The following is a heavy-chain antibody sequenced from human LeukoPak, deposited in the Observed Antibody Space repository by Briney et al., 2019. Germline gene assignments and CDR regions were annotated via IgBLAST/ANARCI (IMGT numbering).Heavy chain of an antibody. CDR3: AKKWGSSGYYFEDYMDV. V-gene: IGHV3-20*04. Sequence: PGGSLRLSCAASGFTFDDYGMSWVRQAPGKGLEWVSGINWNGGSTGYADSVKGRFTISRDNSKNTLYLQMNSLRAEDTAVYYCAKKWGSSGYYFEDYMDVWGKGTTVTVSS. J-gene: IGHJ6*03. CDR2: INWNGGST. CDR1: GFTFDDYG. D-gene: IGHD3-22*01.